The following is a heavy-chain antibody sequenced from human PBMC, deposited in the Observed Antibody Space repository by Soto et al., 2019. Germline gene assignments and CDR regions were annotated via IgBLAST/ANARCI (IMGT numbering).Heavy chain of an antibody. J-gene: IGHJ5*02. V-gene: IGHV4-59*02. D-gene: IGHD3-22*01. CDR2: VYHSGRT. CDR3: GRMGVVVVYQNCWNCFDA. Sequence: AETLSLTCNVSGSSVSSYYWSWIRQFPGKGLEWIGNVYHSGRTKYNPSLKNRVTISLDTDKNQFSLTLTSVTAADTAVYYWGRMGVVVVYQNCWNCFDAWGQGTLVTVSS. CDR1: GSSVSSYY.